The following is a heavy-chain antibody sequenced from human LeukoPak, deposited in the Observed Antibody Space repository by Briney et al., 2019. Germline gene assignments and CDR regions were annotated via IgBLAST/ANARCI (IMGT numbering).Heavy chain of an antibody. J-gene: IGHJ4*02. V-gene: IGHV4-38-2*01. Sequence: SETLSLTCAVSGYSISSGYYWGWIRQPPGKGLEWIGSIYHSGSTYYNPSLKSRVTISVDTSKNQFSLKLSSVTAADTAVYYCARHPLNREDYWGQGTLVTVSS. CDR3: ARHPLNREDY. CDR1: GYSISSGYY. CDR2: IYHSGST. D-gene: IGHD3-16*02.